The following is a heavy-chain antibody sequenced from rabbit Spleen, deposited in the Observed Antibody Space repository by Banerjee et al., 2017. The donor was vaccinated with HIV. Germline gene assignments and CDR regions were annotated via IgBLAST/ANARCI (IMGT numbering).Heavy chain of an antibody. V-gene: IGHV1S47*01. J-gene: IGHJ3*01. CDR3: ARGVVTSGWNNDL. Sequence: QEQLEESGGGLVQPGGSLKLSCKASGFDFSRYGVSWVRQAPGKGLEWIGYIDPVFGTTYYASWVNGRFTISRHNAQNTLYLQLNSLTAADTATYFCARGVVTSGWNNDLWGQGTLVTVS. D-gene: IGHD1-1*01. CDR1: GFDFSRYG. CDR2: IDPVFGTT.